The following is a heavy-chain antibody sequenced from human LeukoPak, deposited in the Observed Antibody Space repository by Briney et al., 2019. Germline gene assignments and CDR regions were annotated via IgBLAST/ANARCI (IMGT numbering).Heavy chain of an antibody. D-gene: IGHD5-12*01. Sequence: SGTLSLTCAVSGGSISSSNWWSWVRQPPGKGLEWIGEIYLTGSPNYNPSLKSRVTISVDKSKNHFSLKLSSVTAADTAVYYCARDPHSGYDLADYWGQGTLVTVSS. CDR2: IYLTGSP. V-gene: IGHV4-4*02. CDR3: ARDPHSGYDLADY. J-gene: IGHJ4*02. CDR1: GGSISSSNW.